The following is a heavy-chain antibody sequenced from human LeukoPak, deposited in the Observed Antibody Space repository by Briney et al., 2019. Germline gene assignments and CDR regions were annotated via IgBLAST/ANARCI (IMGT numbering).Heavy chain of an antibody. V-gene: IGHV3-23*01. CDR3: AKEKSGYYGSGSYWFDS. CDR1: GFTFSNFA. CDR2: ISGSATST. Sequence: PGGSLRLTCVGSGFTFSNFAISWVRQAPGKGLEWVSAISGSATSTYYADFVKGRFTFSRDNSKSTVYLQMTSLRAEDTAIYYCAKEKSGYYGSGSYWFDSWGQGTLVTVSS. D-gene: IGHD3-10*01. J-gene: IGHJ5*01.